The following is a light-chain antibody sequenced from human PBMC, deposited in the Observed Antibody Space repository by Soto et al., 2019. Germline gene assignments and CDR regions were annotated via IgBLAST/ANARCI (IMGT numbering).Light chain of an antibody. J-gene: IGKJ4*01. Sequence: EIVMTQSPVTLSVSPGERATLSCRASQSINSDLAWYQQKPGQAPRLLMFGASTRATGIPARFSGSGSGTEFTLTVSSLQSEDFAVYYCQQYNNWPLTFGGGTKVEIK. V-gene: IGKV3-15*01. CDR1: QSINSD. CDR3: QQYNNWPLT. CDR2: GAS.